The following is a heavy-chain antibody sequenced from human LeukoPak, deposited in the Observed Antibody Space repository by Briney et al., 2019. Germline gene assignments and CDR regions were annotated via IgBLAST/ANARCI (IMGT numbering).Heavy chain of an antibody. Sequence: SSETLSLTCTVSGGSISSNSYYWGWIRQPPGKGLEWIGSLCYAGNTFLNPTLDSRVTITVDKSKNQFSLKLRSATAADTAVYYCARAARLRITLVRLIHAAFDMWGQGTMVTVSS. CDR2: LCYAGNT. D-gene: IGHD3-10*01. J-gene: IGHJ3*02. V-gene: IGHV4-39*02. CDR1: GGSISSNSYY. CDR3: ARAARLRITLVRLIHAAFDM.